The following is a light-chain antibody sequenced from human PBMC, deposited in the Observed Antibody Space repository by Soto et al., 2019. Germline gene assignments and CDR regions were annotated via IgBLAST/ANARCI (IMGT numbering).Light chain of an antibody. CDR2: NNN. CDR3: AAWDDSMNGLV. J-gene: IGLJ1*01. V-gene: IGLV1-44*01. CDR1: SSNIGSNT. Sequence: QSVLTQPPSASVTPVQRVTIACSASSSNIGSNTVNWYQQLPGTAPKLLIYNNNQRPSGVPDRFSGSKSGTSASLAISGLQSEDEADYYCAAWDDSMNGLVFGTGTKLPVL.